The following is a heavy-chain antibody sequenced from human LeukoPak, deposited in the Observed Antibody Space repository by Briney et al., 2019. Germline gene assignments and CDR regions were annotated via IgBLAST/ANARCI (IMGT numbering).Heavy chain of an antibody. CDR2: ISSAGAT. J-gene: IGHJ4*02. D-gene: IGHD5-12*01. CDR3: ARDSSGYDYY. Sequence: PGGSPRLSCAASGFTVSSNYMNWVRQAPGKGLEWVSVISSAGATYYADSVQGRFTISRDNSKNTLYLQMNSLRAEDTAVYYCARDSSGYDYYWGQGTLVTVSS. CDR1: GFTVSSNY. V-gene: IGHV3-66*01.